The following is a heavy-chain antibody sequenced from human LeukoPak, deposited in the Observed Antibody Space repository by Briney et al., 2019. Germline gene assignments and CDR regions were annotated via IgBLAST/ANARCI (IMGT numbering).Heavy chain of an antibody. CDR2: ISGSGGST. Sequence: GGSLRLPCAASGFTFSSYAMSWVRQAPGKGLEWVSAISGSGGSTYYADSVKGRFTISRDNARNSFYLQMNSLRAEDTAVYYCARAAVAVGYAYDLWGQGTLVTVSS. CDR1: GFTFSSYA. V-gene: IGHV3-23*01. D-gene: IGHD6-19*01. J-gene: IGHJ5*02. CDR3: ARAAVAVGYAYDL.